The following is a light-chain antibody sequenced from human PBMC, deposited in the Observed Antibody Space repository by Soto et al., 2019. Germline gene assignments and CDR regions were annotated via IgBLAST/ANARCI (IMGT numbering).Light chain of an antibody. J-gene: IGKJ1*01. CDR3: MQSILLVWT. CDR2: AAS. CDR1: QSISNY. Sequence: DIRMTQSPSSLSSSVGDICTITCRASQSISNYLNWYQQKPGKAPKLLIYAASSLQSGVPSRFSGSGSGTDFTLKISRVEAEDVGVYYCMQSILLVWTFGQGTKVDI. V-gene: IGKV1-39*01.